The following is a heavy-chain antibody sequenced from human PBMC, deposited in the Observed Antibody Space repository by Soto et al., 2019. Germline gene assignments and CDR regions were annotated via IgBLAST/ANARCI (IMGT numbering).Heavy chain of an antibody. CDR1: GVSVTNAW. J-gene: IGHJ4*02. D-gene: IGHD3-16*01. CDR3: ATGLSTCF. Sequence: EVQLVQSTGGLVKPGESLRLSCAASGVSVTNAWMNWVRQAPGKGLEWVGLIKSKTAGGTTHYAATGKGRFTISRDDSNNIIYLQMSRLEIEDTAVYYCATGLSTCFWGQGSLVTVSS. CDR2: IKSKTAGGTT. V-gene: IGHV3-15*01.